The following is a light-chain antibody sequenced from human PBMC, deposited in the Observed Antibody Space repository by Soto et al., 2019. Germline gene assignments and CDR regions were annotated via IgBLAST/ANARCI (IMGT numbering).Light chain of an antibody. CDR3: QQYGTSPPGT. V-gene: IGKV3-20*01. Sequence: IVLTPSPGTLSLSPDERATLSCRASQSVSSSYLAWYQQKPGQAPRLLIYGASSRATGIPDRFSGSGSGTDFTLTISRLEPEDFAVYYCQQYGTSPPGTFGQGTKVDIK. CDR2: GAS. CDR1: QSVSSSY. J-gene: IGKJ1*01.